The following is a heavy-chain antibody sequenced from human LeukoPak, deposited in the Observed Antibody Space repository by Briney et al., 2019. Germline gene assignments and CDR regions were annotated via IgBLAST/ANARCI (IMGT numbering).Heavy chain of an antibody. CDR1: GFTFSSSA. V-gene: IGHV3-23*01. D-gene: IGHD6-19*01. Sequence: PGGPLRLSCAASGFTFSSSAMSWVRQAPGKGLEWVSAISNNGGYTYYADSVQGRFTISRDNSKSTLCLQMNSLRAEDTAVYYCAKDENSGWYPKYYFDYWGQGTLVTVSS. J-gene: IGHJ4*02. CDR3: AKDENSGWYPKYYFDY. CDR2: ISNNGGYT.